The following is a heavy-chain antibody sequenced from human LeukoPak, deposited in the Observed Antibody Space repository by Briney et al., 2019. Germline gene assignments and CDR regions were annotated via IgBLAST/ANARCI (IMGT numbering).Heavy chain of an antibody. CDR1: GFTFSSYG. V-gene: IGHV3-33*01. CDR2: IWYDGSNK. CDR3: ARGQAVNYYYGMDV. D-gene: IGHD6-19*01. J-gene: IGHJ6*04. Sequence: GGSLRLSCAASGFTFSSYGMHWVRQAPGKGLEWVSVIWYDGSNKYYADSVKGRFTISRDDSKNALYLQMNSLRAEDTAVYYCARGQAVNYYYGMDVWGKGTTVTVSS.